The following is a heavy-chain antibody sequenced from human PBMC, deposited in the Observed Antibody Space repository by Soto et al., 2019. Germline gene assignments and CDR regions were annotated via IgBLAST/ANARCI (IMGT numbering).Heavy chain of an antibody. CDR2: IYSAGST. D-gene: IGHD6-6*01. CDR1: GLTVSRTQ. V-gene: IGHV3-53*01. J-gene: IGHJ4*01. Sequence: PGGSLRLSCAVYGLTVSRTQMSWVRQAPGKGLQWVSVIYSAGSTYYDNAVKGRFTISRDISENKIFLELNGLTVDDTAVYYCARACEAEYSSSIFFDYWGRGTVVTVSS. CDR3: ARACEAEYSSSIFFDY.